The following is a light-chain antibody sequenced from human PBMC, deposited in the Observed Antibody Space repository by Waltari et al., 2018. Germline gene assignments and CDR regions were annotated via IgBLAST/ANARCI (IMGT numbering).Light chain of an antibody. V-gene: IGKV1-5*03. CDR1: QSVSTW. CDR3: QQYSSFST. Sequence: DIQMTQPPSTLSASVADRVTISCRASQSVSTWLAWYQQKPGKASKLLIYMASSLESGVPSRFSGSGSGTEFTLTISSLQPDDFATYSCQQYSSFSTFGQGTKLDI. CDR2: MAS. J-gene: IGKJ2*01.